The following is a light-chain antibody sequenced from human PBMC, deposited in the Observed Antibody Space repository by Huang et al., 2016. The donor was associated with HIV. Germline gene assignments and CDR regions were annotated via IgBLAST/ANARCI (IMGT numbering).Light chain of an antibody. CDR2: GAF. CDR1: QSVGSD. V-gene: IGKV3-15*01. Sequence: EIVMTQSPATLSVSPGDTATLSCRASQSVGSDLAWYQHKSGQAPRLLIYGAFIRATGIPARFGGSGSGTEFTLTISSLQSGDIAVYYCQHYNDWPPWTFGQGTKVEIK. J-gene: IGKJ1*01. CDR3: QHYNDWPPWT.